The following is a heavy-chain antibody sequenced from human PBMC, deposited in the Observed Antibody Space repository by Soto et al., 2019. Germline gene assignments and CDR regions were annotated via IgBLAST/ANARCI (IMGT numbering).Heavy chain of an antibody. V-gene: IGHV1-8*01. CDR3: AREVRSSIAARRWFDP. D-gene: IGHD6-6*01. Sequence: GASVKVSCKASGYTFTSYDINWVRQATGQGLEWMGWMNPNSGNTGYAQKFQGRVTMTRNTSISTAYMELSSLRSEDTAVYYCAREVRSSIAARRWFDPWCQGTLVTVSS. J-gene: IGHJ5*02. CDR2: MNPNSGNT. CDR1: GYTFTSYD.